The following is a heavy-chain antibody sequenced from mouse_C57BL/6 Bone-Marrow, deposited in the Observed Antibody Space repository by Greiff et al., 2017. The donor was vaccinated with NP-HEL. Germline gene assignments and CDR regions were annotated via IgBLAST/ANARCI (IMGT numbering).Heavy chain of an antibody. CDR3: ARGSSPAWFAY. Sequence: VQLQQSGAELVKPGASVKLSCKASGYTFTSYWMHWVKQRPGQGLEWIGMIYPNSGSTNYNEKFKSKATLTVDKSSSTAYMQLSSLTSEDSAVYYCARGSSPAWFAYWGKGTLVTVSA. D-gene: IGHD1-1*01. CDR2: IYPNSGST. CDR1: GYTFTSYW. J-gene: IGHJ3*01. V-gene: IGHV1-64*01.